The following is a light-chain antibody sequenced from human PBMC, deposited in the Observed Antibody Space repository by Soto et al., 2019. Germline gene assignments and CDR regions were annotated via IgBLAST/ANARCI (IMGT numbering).Light chain of an antibody. J-gene: IGKJ2*01. CDR1: QSVASN. CDR3: QQYHNWPPQYT. V-gene: IGKV3-15*01. Sequence: EIVMTQSPASLSVSPGDGATLSCRASQSVASNVAWYQQRPGQGPRLLIHGASTRAVGVPARFSGSGSGTDFTLNISSLQSDDFAVYYCQQYHNWPPQYTFGQGTKLQIK. CDR2: GAS.